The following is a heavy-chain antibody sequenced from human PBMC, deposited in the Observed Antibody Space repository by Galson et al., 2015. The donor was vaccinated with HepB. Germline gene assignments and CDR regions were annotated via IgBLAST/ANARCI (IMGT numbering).Heavy chain of an antibody. Sequence: SVKVSCKASGYTFTSCYMHWVRQAPGQGLEWMGIINPSGGSTSYAQKFQGRVTMTRDTSTSTVYMELSSLRSEDTAVYYCARGSIGYCSSTSCYDWFDPWGQGTLVTVSS. V-gene: IGHV1-46*01. D-gene: IGHD2-2*01. J-gene: IGHJ5*02. CDR2: INPSGGST. CDR3: ARGSIGYCSSTSCYDWFDP. CDR1: GYTFTSCY.